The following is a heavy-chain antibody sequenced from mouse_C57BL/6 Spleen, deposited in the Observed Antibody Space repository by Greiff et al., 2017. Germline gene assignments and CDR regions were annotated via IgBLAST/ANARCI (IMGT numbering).Heavy chain of an antibody. CDR2: IDPSDSYT. D-gene: IGHD4-1*01. CDR1: GYTFTSYW. J-gene: IGHJ4*01. CDR3: ARKRVGLYAMDY. Sequence: VQLQQPGAELVKPGASVKLSCKASGYTFTSYWMQWVKQRPGQGLEWIGEIDPSDSYTNYNQKFKGKATLTVDTSSSTAYMQLSSLTSEDSAVYYCARKRVGLYAMDYWGQGTSVTVSS. V-gene: IGHV1-50*01.